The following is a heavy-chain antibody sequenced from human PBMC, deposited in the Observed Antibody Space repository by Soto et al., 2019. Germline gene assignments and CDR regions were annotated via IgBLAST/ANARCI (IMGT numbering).Heavy chain of an antibody. D-gene: IGHD6-19*01. J-gene: IGHJ4*02. V-gene: IGHV4-31*02. Sequence: GKGLEWIGYIYYSGSTYYNPSLKSRVTISVDTSKNQFSLKLSSVTAADTAVYYCAREDPYSSGWYEVDYWGQGTLVTVSS. CDR2: IYYSGST. CDR3: AREDPYSSGWYEVDY.